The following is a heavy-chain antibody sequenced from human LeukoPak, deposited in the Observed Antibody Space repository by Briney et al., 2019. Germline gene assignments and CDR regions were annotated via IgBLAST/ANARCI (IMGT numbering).Heavy chain of an antibody. J-gene: IGHJ5*02. V-gene: IGHV3-7*03. CDR1: GFTFSSYW. CDR2: IKQDGSEK. Sequence: SGGSLRLSCSASGFTFSSYWMSWVRQAPGKGLEWVANIKQDGSEKYYVDSVKGRFTISRDNAKNSLYLQMNSLRAEDTAVYYCARGTIAVAPTDNWFDPWGQGTLVTVSS. D-gene: IGHD6-19*01. CDR3: ARGTIAVAPTDNWFDP.